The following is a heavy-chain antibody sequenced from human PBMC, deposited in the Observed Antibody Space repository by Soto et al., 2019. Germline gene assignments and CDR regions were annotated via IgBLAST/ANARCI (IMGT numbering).Heavy chain of an antibody. CDR1: GFTFSSYW. D-gene: IGHD1-26*01. J-gene: IGHJ6*02. CDR2: IKQDGSEK. CDR3: ARRVGATRGGYYYGMDV. Sequence: PGGSLRLSCAASGFTFSSYWMSWVRQAPGKGLEWVANIKQDGSEKYYVDSVKGRFTIPRDNAKNSLYLQMNSLRAEDTAVYYCARRVGATRGGYYYGMDVWGQGTTVTDSS. V-gene: IGHV3-7*01.